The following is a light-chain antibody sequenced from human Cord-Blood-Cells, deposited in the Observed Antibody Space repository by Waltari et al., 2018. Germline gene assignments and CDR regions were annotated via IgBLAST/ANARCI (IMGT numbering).Light chain of an antibody. CDR2: WAS. J-gene: IGKJ2*03. Sequence: DIVMTQSPDSLAVSLGARAPINCKSRQSVLYSSNNKNYLAWYQQKPGQPPKLLIYWASTRESGVPDRFSGSGSGTDFTLTISSLQAEDVAVYYCQQYYSTPHSFGQGTKLEIK. CDR1: QSVLYSSNNKNY. V-gene: IGKV4-1*01. CDR3: QQYYSTPHS.